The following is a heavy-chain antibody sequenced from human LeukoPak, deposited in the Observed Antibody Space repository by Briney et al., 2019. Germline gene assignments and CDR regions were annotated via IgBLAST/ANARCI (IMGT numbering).Heavy chain of an antibody. CDR3: ARGVGLTQGGTFDY. J-gene: IGHJ4*02. Sequence: SETLSLTCTVSGYSISSGFYWGWIRQPPGKGLEWIGSIYHSGSTHYNSSLKSRVTISVDTSNNQLSLKLSSVTAADTAVYYCARGVGLTQGGTFDYWGQGTLVTVSS. D-gene: IGHD1-1*01. V-gene: IGHV4-38-2*02. CDR1: GYSISSGFY. CDR2: IYHSGST.